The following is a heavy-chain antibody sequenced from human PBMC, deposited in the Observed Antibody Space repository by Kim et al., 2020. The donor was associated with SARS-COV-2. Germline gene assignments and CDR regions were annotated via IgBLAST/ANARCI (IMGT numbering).Heavy chain of an antibody. D-gene: IGHD6-13*01. CDR2: ISGSGGST. J-gene: IGHJ6*02. CDR1: GFTFSSYA. V-gene: IGHV3-23*01. CDR3: AKEGQQPGVSYYYGMDV. Sequence: GGSLRLSCAASGFTFSSYAMSWVRQAPGKWLEWVSAISGSGGSTYYADSVKGRFTISRDNSKNTLYLQMNSLRAEDTAVYYCAKEGQQPGVSYYYGMDVWGQGTTVTVSS.